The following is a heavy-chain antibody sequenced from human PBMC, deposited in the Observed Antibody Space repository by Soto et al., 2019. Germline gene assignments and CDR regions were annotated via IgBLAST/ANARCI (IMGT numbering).Heavy chain of an antibody. CDR1: GFTFSSYS. CDR2: ISSSSSTI. J-gene: IGHJ6*03. Sequence: EVQLVESGGGLVQPGGSLRLSCAASGFTFSSYSMNWVRQAPGKGLEWVSYISSSSSTIYYADSVKGRFTISRDNAKNSLYLQMNSLRAEDTAVYYCARGGRLTDLYCSGGSCYVFYYYMDVWGKGTTVTVSS. CDR3: ARGGRLTDLYCSGGSCYVFYYYMDV. V-gene: IGHV3-48*01. D-gene: IGHD2-15*01.